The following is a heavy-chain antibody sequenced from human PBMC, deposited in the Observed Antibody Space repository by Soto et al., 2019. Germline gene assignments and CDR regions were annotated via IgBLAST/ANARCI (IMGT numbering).Heavy chain of an antibody. D-gene: IGHD6-13*01. V-gene: IGHV1-18*01. CDR1: GYIFNKYG. CDR2: ISAFNGYT. J-gene: IGHJ3*01. Sequence: QAQLVQSGGEVKRPGASVKVSCKASGYIFNKYGFNWVRQAPGQGLEWMGRISAFNGYTNLAQKFQGRLTLTTDASTNPAYLELSSLRSGDTATYFCARGRAVVVPAGTPAAFDVWGQVTMVTVSS. CDR3: ARGRAVVVPAGTPAAFDV.